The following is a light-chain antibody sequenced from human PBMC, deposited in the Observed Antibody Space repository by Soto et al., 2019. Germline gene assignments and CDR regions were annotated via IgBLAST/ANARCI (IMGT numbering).Light chain of an antibody. CDR3: QQYYSYPPCT. Sequence: DIQMTQSPPSLSASVGDRVTITCRASQDVSNDLGWFQQKPGKAPKRLIFGASNLESGVPSRFSGTGSGTEFILTITNLQPEDFATYYCQQYYSYPPCTFGQGTKLEIK. J-gene: IGKJ2*02. V-gene: IGKV1-17*02. CDR2: GAS. CDR1: QDVSND.